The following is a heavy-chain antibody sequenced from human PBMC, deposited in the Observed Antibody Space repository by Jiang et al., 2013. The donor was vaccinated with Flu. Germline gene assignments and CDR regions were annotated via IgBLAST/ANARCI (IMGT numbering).Heavy chain of an antibody. CDR2: IYYSGST. CDR3: ARARDDILTGYYKGGNWFDP. CDR1: GGSISSYY. V-gene: IGHV4-59*01. Sequence: GSGLVKPSETLSLTCTVSGGSISSYYWSWIRQPPGKGLEWIGYIYYSGSTNYNPSLKSRVTISVDTSKNQFSLKLSSVTAADTAVYYCARARDDILTGYYKGGNWFDPWGQGTLVTVSS. D-gene: IGHD3-9*01. J-gene: IGHJ5*02.